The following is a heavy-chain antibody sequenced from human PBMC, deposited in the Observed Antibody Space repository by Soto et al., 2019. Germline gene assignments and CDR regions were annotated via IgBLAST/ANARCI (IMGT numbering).Heavy chain of an antibody. CDR2: IIPIFGTA. D-gene: IGHD3-3*01. V-gene: IGHV1-69*13. J-gene: IGHJ5*02. CDR1: GGTFSSYA. CDR3: ARDSVIIWSGYPKYNWFDP. Sequence: GASVKVSCKASGGTFSSYAISWVRQAPGQGLEWMGGIIPIFGTANYAQKFQGRVTITADESTSTAYMELSSLRSEDTAVYYCARDSVIIWSGYPKYNWFDPWGQGTLVTVSS.